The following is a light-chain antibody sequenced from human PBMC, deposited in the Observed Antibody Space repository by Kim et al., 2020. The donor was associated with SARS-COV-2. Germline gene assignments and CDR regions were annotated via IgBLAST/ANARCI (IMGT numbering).Light chain of an antibody. CDR1: QSVLYSSNNKNY. CDR2: WAS. Sequence: RATINCKSSQSVLYSSNNKNYLAWYQQKPGQPPKLLIYWASTRESGVPDRFSGSGSGTDFTVTISSLQAEDVAVYYCQQYYSTPYSFGQGTKLEI. V-gene: IGKV4-1*01. CDR3: QQYYSTPYS. J-gene: IGKJ2*03.